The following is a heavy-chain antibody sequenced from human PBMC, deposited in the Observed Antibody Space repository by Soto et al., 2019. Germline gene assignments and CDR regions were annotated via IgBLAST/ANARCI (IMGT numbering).Heavy chain of an antibody. CDR1: GFTFSSSG. Sequence: GGSLRFSCAASGFTFSSSGIHWVRQAPGNGLEWVAVISYDGSNKFYIDSVKGRFTVSRDNSKNTLYLQMSSLRAEDTAVYYCAKDRQADFWRLPSPMDVWGQGTTVTVSS. CDR2: ISYDGSNK. D-gene: IGHD3-3*01. J-gene: IGHJ6*02. CDR3: AKDRQADFWRLPSPMDV. V-gene: IGHV3-30*18.